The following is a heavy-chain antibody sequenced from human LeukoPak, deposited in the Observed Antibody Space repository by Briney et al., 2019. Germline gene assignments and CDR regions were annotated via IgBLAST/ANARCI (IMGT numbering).Heavy chain of an antibody. J-gene: IGHJ4*02. D-gene: IGHD3-22*01. CDR2: INSDGSTT. CDR3: ARKDYDSSGYFNLDY. V-gene: IGHV3-74*01. CDR1: GFTFSSYP. Sequence: GGSLRLSCAASGFTFSSYPMTWVRQAPGKGLEWVSRINSDGSTTSYADSVKGRFTISRDNAKNTLYLQMNSLGAEDTAVYYCARKDYDSSGYFNLDYWGQGTLVTVSS.